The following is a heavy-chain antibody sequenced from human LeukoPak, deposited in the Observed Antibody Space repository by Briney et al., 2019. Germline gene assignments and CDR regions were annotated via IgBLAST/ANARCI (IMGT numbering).Heavy chain of an antibody. D-gene: IGHD5-18*01. CDR3: ARGRRVQLWSRPDYYMDV. V-gene: IGHV4-34*01. CDR1: GGSFSGYY. CDR2: INHSGST. J-gene: IGHJ6*03. Sequence: PSETLSLTCAVYGGSFSGYYWSWIRQPPGKGLEWIGEINHSGSTNYNPSLKSRVTISVDTSKNQFSLKLSSVTAADTAVYYCARGRRVQLWSRPDYYMDVWSKGTTVTVSS.